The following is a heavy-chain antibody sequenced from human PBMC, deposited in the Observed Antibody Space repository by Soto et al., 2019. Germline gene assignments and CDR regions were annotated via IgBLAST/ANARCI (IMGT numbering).Heavy chain of an antibody. CDR3: TTDQGTAWNDY. V-gene: IGHV3-15*07. CDR1: GFSFSNAW. Sequence: GGSLRLSCAASGFSFSNAWMNWVRQAPGEGLEWVGRIKTKTDGGKTAYSAPGKGRFTISRDDSKNTLYLQMNSLKTEDTAVYYCTTDQGTAWNDYWGQGTLVTVSS. CDR2: IKTKTDGGKT. J-gene: IGHJ4*02. D-gene: IGHD1-1*01.